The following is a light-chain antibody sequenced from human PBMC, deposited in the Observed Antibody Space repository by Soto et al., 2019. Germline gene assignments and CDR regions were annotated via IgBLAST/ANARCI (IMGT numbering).Light chain of an antibody. Sequence: IQLTHSPSSLSASVLDIVTITFRASQAISSHLAWYQQKPGKAPKLLIYAASSLQSGVPSRFSGSGSGTDFTLTITSLQPEDSATYYCQQSDSTPWTFGQGTKVDIK. CDR2: AAS. V-gene: IGKV1-39*01. J-gene: IGKJ1*01. CDR3: QQSDSTPWT. CDR1: QAISSH.